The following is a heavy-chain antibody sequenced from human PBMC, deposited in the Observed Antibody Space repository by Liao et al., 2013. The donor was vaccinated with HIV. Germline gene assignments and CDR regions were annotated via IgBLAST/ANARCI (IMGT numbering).Heavy chain of an antibody. D-gene: IGHD2-21*01. V-gene: IGHV4-4*07. CDR1: GGSISSYS. CDR3: ARAGIVVAGAFDI. CDR2: ISSTGST. Sequence: QVQLQESGPGLVKPSETLSLTCTVSGGSISSYSWSWIRQPAGRGLEWIGRISSTGSTQYNPSLESRVTMSIDTSKNQFSLKLSSVTAADTAVYYCARAGIVVAGAFDIWGQGTMVTVTS. J-gene: IGHJ3*02.